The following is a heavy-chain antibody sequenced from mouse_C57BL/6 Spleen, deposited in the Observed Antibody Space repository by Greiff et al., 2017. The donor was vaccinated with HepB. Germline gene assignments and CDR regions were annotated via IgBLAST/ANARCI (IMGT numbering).Heavy chain of an antibody. Sequence: VQLKESGPGLVKPSQSLSLTCSVTGYSITSGYYWNWIRQLPGNKLEWMGYISYDGSNNYNPSLKNRISITRDTSKNPFFLKLNSVTTGDTATYYCARGDYEYDEGFDYWGQGTTLTVSS. CDR1: GYSITSGYY. V-gene: IGHV3-6*01. D-gene: IGHD2-4*01. CDR3: ARGDYEYDEGFDY. CDR2: ISYDGSN. J-gene: IGHJ2*01.